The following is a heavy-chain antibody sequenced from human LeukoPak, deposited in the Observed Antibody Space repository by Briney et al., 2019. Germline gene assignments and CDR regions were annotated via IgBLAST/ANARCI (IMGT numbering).Heavy chain of an antibody. CDR1: GFTFSSYA. CDR2: ISGSGGST. Sequence: GGSLRLSCAASGFTFSSYAMSWVRQAPGKGLEWVSAISGSGGSTYYADSVKGRFTISRDNSKNTLYLQMNSLRAEDTAVYYCARAISPSHRYCSGDSCPEAFDYWGQGTLVTVSS. V-gene: IGHV3-23*01. J-gene: IGHJ4*02. CDR3: ARAISPSHRYCSGDSCPEAFDY. D-gene: IGHD2-15*01.